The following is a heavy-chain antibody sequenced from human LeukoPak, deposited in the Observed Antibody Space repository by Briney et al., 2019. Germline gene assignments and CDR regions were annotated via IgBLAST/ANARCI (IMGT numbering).Heavy chain of an antibody. CDR1: GFTFSSYG. CDR2: ISYDGSDK. CDR3: TRGGASMGGMDV. D-gene: IGHD1-26*01. J-gene: IGHJ6*02. Sequence: PGGSLRLSCGASGFTFSSYGMHWVRQAPGKGLEWVAVISYDGSDKKYGESVKGRFIISRDNSKNTLFVQMNSLRDEDTAVYYCTRGGASMGGMDVWGQGTTVIVSS. V-gene: IGHV3-30*03.